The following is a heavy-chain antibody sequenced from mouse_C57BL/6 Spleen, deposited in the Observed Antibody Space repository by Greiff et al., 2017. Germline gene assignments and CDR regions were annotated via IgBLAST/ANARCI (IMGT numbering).Heavy chain of an antibody. D-gene: IGHD3-2*02. Sequence: QVQLQQSGAELVRPGTSVKMSCKASGYTFTNYWIGWAKPRPGHGLEWIGDIYPGGGYTNYNEKFKGKATLTADKSSSTAYMQFSSLTSEDSAIYYCASGRTDSSCYVFAYWGQGTLVTVSA. CDR3: ASGRTDSSCYVFAY. V-gene: IGHV1-63*01. CDR1: GYTFTNYW. CDR2: IYPGGGYT. J-gene: IGHJ3*01.